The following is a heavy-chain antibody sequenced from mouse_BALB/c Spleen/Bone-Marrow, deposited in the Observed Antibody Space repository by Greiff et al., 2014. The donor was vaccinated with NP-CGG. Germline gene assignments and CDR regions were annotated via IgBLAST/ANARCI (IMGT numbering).Heavy chain of an antibody. CDR1: GFNIKDTY. CDR2: IDPANGNT. V-gene: IGHV14-3*02. J-gene: IGHJ4*01. CDR3: AQGYDWAMDY. Sequence: VQLKQSGAELVKPGASVKLSCTASGFNIKDTYIHWVKQRPEQGLEWIGRIDPANGNTKYDPKFQGKATITTDTSSNTAYLQISSLTSEDTAIYYCAQGYDWAMDYWGQGTSVTVSS. D-gene: IGHD2-14*01.